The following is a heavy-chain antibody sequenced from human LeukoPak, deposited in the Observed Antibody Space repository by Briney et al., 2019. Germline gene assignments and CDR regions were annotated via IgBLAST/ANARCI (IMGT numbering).Heavy chain of an antibody. D-gene: IGHD6-19*01. CDR3: ASGPMAVAGTPYFDY. CDR1: GGSISSYY. J-gene: IGHJ4*02. V-gene: IGHV4-59*01. CDR2: IYYSGST. Sequence: SETLSLTCTVSGGSISSYYWSWIRQPPGKGLEWIGYIYYSGSTNYNPSLKSRVTISVDTSKNQFSLKLSSVTAADTAVYYCASGPMAVAGTPYFDYWGQGTLVTVSS.